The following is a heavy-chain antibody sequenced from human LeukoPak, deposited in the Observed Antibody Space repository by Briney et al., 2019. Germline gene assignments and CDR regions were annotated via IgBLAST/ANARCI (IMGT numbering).Heavy chain of an antibody. V-gene: IGHV4-34*01. Sequence: PSETLSLTCAVYGGSFSGYYWSWLRQAPGKGLEWLGEINHSGSTNYNPSLKSRVTISVDTSKNQFSLKLSSVTAADTAVYYCARGLGSSSFNWFDPWGQGTLVTVSS. D-gene: IGHD6-6*01. CDR1: GGSFSGYY. CDR2: INHSGST. CDR3: ARGLGSSSFNWFDP. J-gene: IGHJ5*02.